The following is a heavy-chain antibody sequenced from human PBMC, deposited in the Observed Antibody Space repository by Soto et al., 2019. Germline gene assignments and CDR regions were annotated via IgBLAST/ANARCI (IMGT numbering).Heavy chain of an antibody. CDR2: INHSGST. Sequence: PSETLSLTCAVYGGSFSGYYWSWIRQPPGKGLEWIGEINHSGSTNYNPSLKSRVTISVDTSKNQFSLKLSSVTAADTAVYHCARLYSSSLEGWFDPWGQGTLVTVSS. D-gene: IGHD6-13*01. J-gene: IGHJ5*02. V-gene: IGHV4-34*01. CDR3: ARLYSSSLEGWFDP. CDR1: GGSFSGYY.